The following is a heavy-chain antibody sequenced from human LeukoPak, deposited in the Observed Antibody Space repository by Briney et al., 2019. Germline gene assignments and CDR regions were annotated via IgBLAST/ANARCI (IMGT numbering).Heavy chain of an antibody. CDR1: GFTFSSYA. J-gene: IGHJ4*02. V-gene: IGHV3-30*14. Sequence: PGGSLRLSCAASGFTFSSYAMHWVRQAPGKGLEWVAVISYDGSNKYYADSVKGRFTISRDNSKNTLCLQMNSLRAEDTAVYYCARETTYYYDSSGYYGNWGQGTLVTVSS. CDR3: ARETTYYYDSSGYYGN. CDR2: ISYDGSNK. D-gene: IGHD3-22*01.